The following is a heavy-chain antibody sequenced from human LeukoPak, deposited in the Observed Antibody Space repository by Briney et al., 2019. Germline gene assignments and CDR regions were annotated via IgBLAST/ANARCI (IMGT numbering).Heavy chain of an antibody. V-gene: IGHV3-21*01. J-gene: IGHJ4*02. Sequence: GGSLRLSCAASGFTFSSYSMNWVRQAPGKGLEWVSSISSSSYIYYAVSVKGRFTISRDDAKNSLYLQMNRLRAEDTAVYYCARDWDYGSGTRWGQGTLVTVSS. D-gene: IGHD3-10*01. CDR1: GFTFSSYS. CDR2: ISSSSYI. CDR3: ARDWDYGSGTR.